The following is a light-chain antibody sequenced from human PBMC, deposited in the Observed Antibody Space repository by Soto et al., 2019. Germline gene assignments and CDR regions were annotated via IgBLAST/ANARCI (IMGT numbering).Light chain of an antibody. V-gene: IGLV1-47*02. CDR2: SNN. CDR1: SSNIGSNY. Sequence: QSVLTQPPSASGTPGQRVTISCSGSSSNIGSNYVYWYQQLPGTAPKLLIYSNNQRPSGVPDRFSGSKSGTSASLAISGLRSEDEADYYCAAWDDSLSALVFGGGNKVTVL. J-gene: IGLJ3*02. CDR3: AAWDDSLSALV.